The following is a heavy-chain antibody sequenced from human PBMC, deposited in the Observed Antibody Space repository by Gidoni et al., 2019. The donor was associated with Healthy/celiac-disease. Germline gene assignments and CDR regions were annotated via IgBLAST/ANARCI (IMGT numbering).Heavy chain of an antibody. J-gene: IGHJ4*02. Sequence: QVQLVQSGAEVKKPGASVKVSCKASGYTFPSYGISWVRQAPGQGLEWMGWISAYNGNTNYAQKLQGRVTMTTDTSTSTAYMELRSLRSDDTAVYYCARAELRYFDWLLYPTYYFDYWGQGTLVTVSS. D-gene: IGHD3-9*01. CDR3: ARAELRYFDWLLYPTYYFDY. CDR2: ISAYNGNT. V-gene: IGHV1-18*01. CDR1: GYTFPSYG.